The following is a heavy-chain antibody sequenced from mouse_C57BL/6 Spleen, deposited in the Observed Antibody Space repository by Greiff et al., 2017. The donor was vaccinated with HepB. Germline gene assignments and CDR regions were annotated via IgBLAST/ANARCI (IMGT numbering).Heavy chain of an antibody. CDR1: GYTFTSYT. CDR3: AKGDSSGYVDY. V-gene: IGHV1-4*01. Sequence: VQVVESGAELARPGASVKMSCKASGYTFTSYTMHWVKQRPGQGLEWIGYINPSSGYTKYNQKFKDKATLTADKSSSTAYMQLSSLTSEDSAVYYCAKGDSSGYVDYWGQGTTLTVSS. J-gene: IGHJ2*01. D-gene: IGHD3-2*02. CDR2: INPSSGYT.